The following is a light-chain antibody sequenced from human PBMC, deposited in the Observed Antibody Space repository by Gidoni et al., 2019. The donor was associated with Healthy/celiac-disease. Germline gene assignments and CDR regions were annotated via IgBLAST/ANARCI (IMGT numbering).Light chain of an antibody. J-gene: IGLJ2*01. V-gene: IGLV2-14*01. CDR1: SSDVGGYNY. CDR3: SSYTSSSPVV. CDR2: DVS. Sequence: QSALPQPASVSGSPGQSITISCTGPSSDVGGYNYVSWYQQHPGKAPKLMIYDVSNRPSGVSNRFSGSKSGNTASLTISGLQAEDEADYYCSSYTSSSPVVFGGGTKLTVL.